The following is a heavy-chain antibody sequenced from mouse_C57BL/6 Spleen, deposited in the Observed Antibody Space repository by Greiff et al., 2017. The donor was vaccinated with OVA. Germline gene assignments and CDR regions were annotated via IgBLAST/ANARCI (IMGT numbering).Heavy chain of an antibody. Sequence: QVQLQQSGAELVKPGASVTLSCTASGYTFTEYTIHWVKQRSGQGLEWIGWFYPGSGSIKYNEKFKDKATLTADKSSSTVYMDLSRLTSEASAVYFCARRGDYDAWFAYWGQGTLVTVSA. CDR1: GYTFTEYT. CDR2: FYPGSGSI. D-gene: IGHD2-4*01. CDR3: ARRGDYDAWFAY. J-gene: IGHJ3*01. V-gene: IGHV1-62-2*01.